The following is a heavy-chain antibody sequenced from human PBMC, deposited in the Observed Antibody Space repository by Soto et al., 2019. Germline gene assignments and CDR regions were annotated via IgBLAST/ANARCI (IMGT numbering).Heavy chain of an antibody. CDR3: ARSNYDILTGYYPSFDY. CDR1: GFTFSSYS. V-gene: IGHV3-48*04. CDR2: ISSSSSTI. J-gene: IGHJ4*02. D-gene: IGHD3-9*01. Sequence: GGSLRLSCAASGFTFSSYSMNWVRQAPGKGLEWVSYISSSSSTIYYADSVKGRFTISRDNAKNSLYLQMNSLRAEDTDVYYCARSNYDILTGYYPSFDYWGQGTLVTVSS.